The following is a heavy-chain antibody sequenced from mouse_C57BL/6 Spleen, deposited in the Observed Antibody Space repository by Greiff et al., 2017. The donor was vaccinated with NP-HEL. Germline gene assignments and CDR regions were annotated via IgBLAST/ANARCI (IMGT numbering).Heavy chain of an antibody. J-gene: IGHJ2*01. CDR2: INPSTGGT. D-gene: IGHD4-1*01. Sequence: VQLQQSGPELVKPGASVKISCKASGYSFTGYYMNWVKQSPEKSLEWIGEINPSTGGTTYNQKFKAKATLTVDKSSSTAYMQLKSLTSEVSAVYYCAREETDYFDYWGQGTTLTVSS. CDR1: GYSFTGYY. V-gene: IGHV1-42*01. CDR3: AREETDYFDY.